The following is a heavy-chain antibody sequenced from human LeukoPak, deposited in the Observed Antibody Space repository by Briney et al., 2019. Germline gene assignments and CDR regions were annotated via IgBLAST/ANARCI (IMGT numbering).Heavy chain of an antibody. Sequence: ASVKVSCKASGYTFTSYGISWVRQAPGKGLEWMGGFDPEDGETIYAQKFQGRVTMTEDTSTDTAYMELSSLRSEDTAVYYCATVTGAYYYYGMDVWGQGTTVTVSS. J-gene: IGHJ6*02. D-gene: IGHD3-10*01. V-gene: IGHV1-24*01. CDR1: GYTFTSYG. CDR3: ATVTGAYYYYGMDV. CDR2: FDPEDGET.